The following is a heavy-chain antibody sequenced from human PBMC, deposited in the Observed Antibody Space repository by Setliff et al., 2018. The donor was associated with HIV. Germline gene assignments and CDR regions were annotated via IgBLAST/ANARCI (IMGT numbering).Heavy chain of an antibody. D-gene: IGHD3-3*01. J-gene: IGHJ4*02. CDR2: INNFGVT. V-gene: IGHV4-34*01. CDR3: SRGPTIRGSFTGVVYTAPLPSFDT. Sequence: SETLSLTCAVYGGSFSGFSWNWIRQPPGKGLEWIGDINNFGVTLYTSSLAGRVTISVDTSKNQFSLTLKSLTVADTALYFCSRGPTIRGSFTGVVYTAPLPSFDTWSQGSLVTVSS. CDR1: GGSFSGFS.